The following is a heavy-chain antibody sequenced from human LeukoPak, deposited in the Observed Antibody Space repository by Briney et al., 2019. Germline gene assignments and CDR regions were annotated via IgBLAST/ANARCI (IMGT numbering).Heavy chain of an antibody. J-gene: IGHJ4*02. V-gene: IGHV3-49*04. Sequence: GGSLRLSCTVSGLTFGAYAMSWVRQAPEKGLEWVGFIRSIAYGGTTDYAASVKGRFTISRDDSKSIAYLQMNSLETEDTAVYYCTRDKYDIVGATINWGQGTLVTVSS. CDR2: IRSIAYGGTT. D-gene: IGHD1-26*01. CDR3: TRDKYDIVGATIN. CDR1: GLTFGAYA.